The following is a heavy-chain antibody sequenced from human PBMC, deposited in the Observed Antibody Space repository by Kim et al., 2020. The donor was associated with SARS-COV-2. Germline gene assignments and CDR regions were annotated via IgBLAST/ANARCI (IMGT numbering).Heavy chain of an antibody. J-gene: IGHJ4*02. CDR3: ARPGYSSSWYVGY. CDR2: ISSSSSYI. V-gene: IGHV3-21*01. D-gene: IGHD6-13*01. CDR1: GFTFSSYS. Sequence: GGSLRLSCAASGFTFSSYSMNWVRQAPGKGLEWVSSISSSSSYIYYADSVKGRFTIFRDNAKNSLYLQMNSLRAEDTAVYYCARPGYSSSWYVGYWSQGTRVTVSS.